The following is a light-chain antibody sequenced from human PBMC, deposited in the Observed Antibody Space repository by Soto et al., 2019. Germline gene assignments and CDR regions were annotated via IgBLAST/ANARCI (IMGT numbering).Light chain of an antibody. J-gene: IGKJ2*01. CDR2: CAS. V-gene: IGKV3-20*01. CDR1: QSVSSSY. CDR3: QQYGSSPYT. Sequence: EIVLTQSPGTLSLSPGERVTLSCRASQSVSSSYLAWYQQKPGQAPRLLINCASSRATGIPDRFSGSGSGTDFTLTISRLEPEDFAVYYCQQYGSSPYTFGQGTKLEIK.